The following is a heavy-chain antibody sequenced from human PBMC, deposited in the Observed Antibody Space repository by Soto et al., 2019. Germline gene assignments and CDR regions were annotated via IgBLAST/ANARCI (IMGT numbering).Heavy chain of an antibody. CDR1: GYTFTTYS. CDR2: IHAGNGNT. Sequence: QVQLVQSGPEMKKPGASVKLSCKASGYTFTTYSMHWVRQAPGQRLEWMGWIHAGNGNTEHSQKFQGRVTITMDTSGSTAYLELWSLRSEVTAVYYCASAACSSTSCYNYYAYGMDVWGRGTVVTVS. D-gene: IGHD2-2*01. V-gene: IGHV1-3*01. CDR3: ASAACSSTSCYNYYAYGMDV. J-gene: IGHJ6*02.